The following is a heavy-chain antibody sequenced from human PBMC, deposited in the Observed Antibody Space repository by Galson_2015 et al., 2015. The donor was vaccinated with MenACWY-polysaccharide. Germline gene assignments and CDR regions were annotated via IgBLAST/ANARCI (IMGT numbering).Heavy chain of an antibody. Sequence: SVKVSCKASGYTFSSYDINWVRQTTGQGLEWMGWMNPNSGYTGYAQKFQGRVTMTRNTSISIAYMELSSLRSEDTAVYYCARGGKYYYDSSGYLNWFDPWGQGTLVTVSS. CDR1: GYTFSSYD. V-gene: IGHV1-8*01. D-gene: IGHD3-22*01. CDR2: MNPNSGYT. J-gene: IGHJ5*02. CDR3: ARGGKYYYDSSGYLNWFDP.